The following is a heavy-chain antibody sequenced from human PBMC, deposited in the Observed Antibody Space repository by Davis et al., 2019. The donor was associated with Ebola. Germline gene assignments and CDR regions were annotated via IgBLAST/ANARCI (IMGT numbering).Heavy chain of an antibody. J-gene: IGHJ3*02. D-gene: IGHD3-3*01. Sequence: GGSLRLSCAASGFTFSDAWMTWVRQAPGKGLEWVGRIKSKTDGETTDYIAPVKGRFTISRVDSKTTLYLQMNSLKSEDTAVYYCLTEPSHTRGRFLDYGTFDIWGRGTTVTVSS. V-gene: IGHV3-15*01. CDR1: GFTFSDAW. CDR2: IKSKTDGETT. CDR3: LTEPSHTRGRFLDYGTFDI.